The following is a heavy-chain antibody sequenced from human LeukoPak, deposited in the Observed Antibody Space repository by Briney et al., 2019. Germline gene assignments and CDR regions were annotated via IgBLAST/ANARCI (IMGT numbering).Heavy chain of an antibody. CDR1: RGSISSSSYY. CDR3: SRESGAFCPFGY. J-gene: IGHJ4*02. Sequence: SETLSLTCTVSRGSISSSSYYWGWIRHPPGKGLEWIGSMYYNGGTYYNPSLNGRVIMSLDESSNQLSLKLTSVTAADTAIYYCSRESGAFCPFGYWGQGTLVIVPS. V-gene: IGHV4-39*07. D-gene: IGHD1-26*01. CDR2: MYYNGGT.